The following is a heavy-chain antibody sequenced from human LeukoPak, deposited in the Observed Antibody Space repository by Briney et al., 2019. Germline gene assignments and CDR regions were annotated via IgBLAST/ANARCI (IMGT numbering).Heavy chain of an antibody. CDR3: ARDRPPGRGYYPVSPFDY. CDR2: ISAYNGNT. D-gene: IGHD3-22*01. V-gene: IGHV1-18*01. CDR1: GYTLTTYG. J-gene: IGHJ4*02. Sequence: ASVKVSCKASGYTLTTYGISWVRQAPGQGLEWMGWISAYNGNTNYAQKLQGRVTMTTDTSTSTAYMELRSLRSDDTAVYYCARDRPPGRGYYPVSPFDYWGQGTLVTVSS.